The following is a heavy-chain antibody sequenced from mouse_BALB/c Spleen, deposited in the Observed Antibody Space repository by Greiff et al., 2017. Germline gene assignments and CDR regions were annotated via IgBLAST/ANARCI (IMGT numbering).Heavy chain of an antibody. D-gene: IGHD3-3*01. Sequence: VQLQQSGAELVRPGTSVKVSCKASGYAFTNYLIEWVKQRPGQGLEWIGAIYPGDGDTRYTQKFKGKATLTADKSSSTAYMQLSSLASEDSAVYYCARGGTRFAYWGQGTLVTVSA. CDR3: ARGGTRFAY. V-gene: IGHV1-87*01. J-gene: IGHJ3*01. CDR1: GYAFTNYL. CDR2: IYPGDGDT.